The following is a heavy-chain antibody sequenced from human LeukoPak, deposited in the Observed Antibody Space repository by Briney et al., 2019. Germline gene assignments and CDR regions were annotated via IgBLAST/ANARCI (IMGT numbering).Heavy chain of an antibody. Sequence: PSQTLSLTCTVSGGSMSSGDYYWSWIRQPPGKGLEWMGYIYHSGTTYYNPSLKSRITMSVDTSNNQFSLRLTSVTAADTAVYYCATGRFYFDYWGQGTLVTVSS. CDR2: IYHSGTT. J-gene: IGHJ4*02. CDR3: ATGRFYFDY. D-gene: IGHD1-26*01. CDR1: GGSMSSGDYY. V-gene: IGHV4-30-4*08.